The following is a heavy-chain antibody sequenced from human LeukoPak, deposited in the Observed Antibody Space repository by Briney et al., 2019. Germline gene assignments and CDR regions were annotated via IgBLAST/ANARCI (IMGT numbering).Heavy chain of an antibody. J-gene: IGHJ5*02. Sequence: SETLSLTCTVSGGSISSYYLSWIRQPPGKGLEWIGYIYYSGNTNYNPSLKSRVTISVDTSKNQFSLKLSSVTAADTAVYYCARDHSYGLARFDPWGQGTLITVSS. CDR3: ARDHSYGLARFDP. V-gene: IGHV4-59*01. CDR1: GGSISSYY. CDR2: IYYSGNT. D-gene: IGHD3-3*02.